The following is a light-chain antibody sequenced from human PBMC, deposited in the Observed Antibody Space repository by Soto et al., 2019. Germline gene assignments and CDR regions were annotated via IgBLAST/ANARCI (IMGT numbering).Light chain of an antibody. V-gene: IGLV2-18*02. Sequence: QSALTQPPSVSGSPGQSVTISCTGTSSDVCSYNRVSWYQQPPGTAPKLMIYEVSNRPSGVPDRFSGSKSGNTASLAIYGLQAEDEADYYCSSYTSSSTFVVFGGGTKLTVL. J-gene: IGLJ2*01. CDR1: SSDVCSYNR. CDR3: SSYTSSSTFVV. CDR2: EVS.